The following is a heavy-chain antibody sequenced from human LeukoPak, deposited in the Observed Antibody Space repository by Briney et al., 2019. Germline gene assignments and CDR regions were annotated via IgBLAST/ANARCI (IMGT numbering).Heavy chain of an antibody. D-gene: IGHD3-16*02. Sequence: SQTLSLTCTVSGGSISSGDYYWSWIRQPPGKGLEWIGYIYYSGSTYYNPSLKSRVTISVDTSKNQFSLKLSSVTAADTAVYYCASGIMITFGGVIVFDYWGQGTLVTVSS. CDR1: GGSISSGDYY. V-gene: IGHV4-30-4*01. CDR2: IYYSGST. J-gene: IGHJ4*02. CDR3: ASGIMITFGGVIVFDY.